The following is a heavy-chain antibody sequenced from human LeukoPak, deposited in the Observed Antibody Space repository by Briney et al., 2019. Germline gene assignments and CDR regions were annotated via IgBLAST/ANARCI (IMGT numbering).Heavy chain of an antibody. CDR3: ARPTYYYDTSGPTMTYYFDY. CDR2: INAGNGDT. Sequence: EASVKVSCKASGYTFTSYAMHWVRQAPGQRLEWMGWINAGNGDTKYSQKFQGRVTITRDTSANTAYMELSSLRSEDTALYYCARPTYYYDTSGPTMTYYFDYWGQGTLVTVSS. J-gene: IGHJ4*02. CDR1: GYTFTSYA. V-gene: IGHV1-3*01. D-gene: IGHD3-22*01.